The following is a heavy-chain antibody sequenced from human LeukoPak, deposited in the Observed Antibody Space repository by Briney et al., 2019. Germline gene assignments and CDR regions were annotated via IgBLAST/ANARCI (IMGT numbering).Heavy chain of an antibody. CDR3: ARGEVGAKSEEDYFDY. V-gene: IGHV4-59*11. D-gene: IGHD1-26*01. CDR1: GGSISNHY. Sequence: SETLSLTCTVSGGSISNHYWSWIRQPPGKGLEWIAYIYSSGSTNYNPSLKSRVTISVDTSKNQFSLKLTSVTAADTAVYYCARGEVGAKSEEDYFDYWGQGTLVTVSS. J-gene: IGHJ4*02. CDR2: IYSSGST.